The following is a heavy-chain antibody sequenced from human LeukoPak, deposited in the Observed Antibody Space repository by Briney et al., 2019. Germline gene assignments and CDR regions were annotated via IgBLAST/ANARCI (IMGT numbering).Heavy chain of an antibody. V-gene: IGHV3-30*18. J-gene: IGHJ4*02. CDR3: AKDFFSAAAGIVDY. CDR2: ISYDGSNK. Sequence: GRSLRLSCAASGFTFSSYGMHWVRQAPGKGLEWVAVISYDGSNKYYADSVKGRFTISRDNSKNTLYLQMNSLRAEDTAVYYCAKDFFSAAAGIVDYWGQGTLVTVSS. CDR1: GFTFSSYG. D-gene: IGHD6-13*01.